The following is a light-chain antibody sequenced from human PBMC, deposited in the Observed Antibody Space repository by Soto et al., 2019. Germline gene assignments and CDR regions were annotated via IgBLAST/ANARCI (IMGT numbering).Light chain of an antibody. Sequence: DIQMTQSPSTLSASIGDRVTITCRASQSISSWLAWYQQKPGKAPKLLIYRASTLQSGVPSRFSGSESGTEFTLIISSLQPDDIATYYCQQYSGSWSFGQGTKVEI. CDR3: QQYSGSWS. J-gene: IGKJ1*01. V-gene: IGKV1-5*03. CDR2: RAS. CDR1: QSISSW.